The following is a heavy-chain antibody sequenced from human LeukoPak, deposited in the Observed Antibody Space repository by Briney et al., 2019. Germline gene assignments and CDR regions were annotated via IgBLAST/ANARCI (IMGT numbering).Heavy chain of an antibody. D-gene: IGHD3-16*02. V-gene: IGHV4-39*07. J-gene: IGHJ5*02. Sequence: PSETLSLTCTVSGGSISSSSYYWGWIRQPPGKGLEWIGSIYYSGSTYYNPSLKSRVTISVDTSKNQFSLKLSSVTAADTAVYYCARDLVHYDYVWGSYPTEAPFDPWGQGTLVTVSS. CDR2: IYYSGST. CDR1: GGSISSSSYY. CDR3: ARDLVHYDYVWGSYPTEAPFDP.